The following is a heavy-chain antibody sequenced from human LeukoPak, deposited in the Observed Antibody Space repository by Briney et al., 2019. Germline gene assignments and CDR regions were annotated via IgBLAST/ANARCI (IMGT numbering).Heavy chain of an antibody. V-gene: IGHV3-23*01. Sequence: GGSLRLSCTASGFTFGDYAMSWFRQAPGKGLEWVSAISGSGGSTYYADSVKGRFTISRDNSKNTLYLQMNSLRAEDTAVYYCAKNYGSGVPNWFDPWGQGTLVTVSS. CDR1: GFTFGDYA. D-gene: IGHD3-10*01. CDR3: AKNYGSGVPNWFDP. J-gene: IGHJ5*02. CDR2: ISGSGGST.